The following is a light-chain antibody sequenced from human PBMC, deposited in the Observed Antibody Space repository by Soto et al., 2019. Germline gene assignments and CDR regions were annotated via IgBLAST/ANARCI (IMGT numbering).Light chain of an antibody. V-gene: IGKV3-15*01. CDR3: QQYKKWPYT. Sequence: EIVMTQSPETLSASPGERVTLSCRASQYIVRTMAWYQQQPGQAPRLLFFSASTRATGLPDRFSASGSGADFTLTISSLQAEDSGLYYRQQYKKWPYTFGQGTKLEI. J-gene: IGKJ2*01. CDR2: SAS. CDR1: QYIVRT.